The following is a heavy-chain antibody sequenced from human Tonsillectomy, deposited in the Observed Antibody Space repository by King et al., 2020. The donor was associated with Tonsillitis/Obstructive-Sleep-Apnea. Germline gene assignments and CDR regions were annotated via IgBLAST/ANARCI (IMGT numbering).Heavy chain of an antibody. Sequence: QLQESGPGLVKPSETLSLTCTVSGGSISSYYWSWIRQPPGKGLEWIGYIYYSGSTNYNPSLKSRVTISVDTSKNQFSLKLSSVTAADTAVYYWARGGGDYYDSSGYSYPSFDYWGQGTLVTVSS. CDR1: GGSISSYY. V-gene: IGHV4-59*01. D-gene: IGHD3-22*01. J-gene: IGHJ4*02. CDR2: IYYSGST. CDR3: ARGGGDYYDSSGYSYPSFDY.